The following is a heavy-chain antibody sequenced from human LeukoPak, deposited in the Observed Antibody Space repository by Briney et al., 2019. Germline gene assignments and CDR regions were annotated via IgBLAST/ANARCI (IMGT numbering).Heavy chain of an antibody. J-gene: IGHJ4*02. CDR1: RGTFSSYA. Sequence: GSSVKVSCKASRGTFSSYAISWVRQAPGQGLEWMGGIIPIFGTANYAQKFQGRVTITADESTSTAYMEQSSLRSEDTAVYYCARDLRYYGSGSYYNSYYYWGQGTLVTVSS. V-gene: IGHV1-69*01. CDR2: IIPIFGTA. D-gene: IGHD3-10*01. CDR3: ARDLRYYGSGSYYNSYYY.